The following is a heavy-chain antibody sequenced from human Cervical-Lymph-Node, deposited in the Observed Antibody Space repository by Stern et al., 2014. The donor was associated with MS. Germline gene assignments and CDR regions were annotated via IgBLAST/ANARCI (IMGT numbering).Heavy chain of an antibody. J-gene: IGHJ2*01. CDR1: GGSMKSYH. CDR2: IYYSGST. CDR3: ARQGYCSGGSCYYWYFDL. Sequence: QLQLQESGPGLVKPSETLSLTCTVSGGSMKSYHWGWIRQSPGKGLDWIGTIYYSGSTYYNPSLKSRVTISVDSSTTHSSLRLPSVPAADTAVYYCARQGYCSGGSCYYWYFDLWGRGTLVTVSS. D-gene: IGHD2-15*01. V-gene: IGHV4-39*01.